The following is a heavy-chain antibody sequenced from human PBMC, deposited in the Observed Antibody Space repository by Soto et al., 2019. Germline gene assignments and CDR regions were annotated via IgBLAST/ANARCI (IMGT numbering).Heavy chain of an antibody. Sequence: GGSLRLSCAASGFTFSDYYMSWIRQAPGKGLEWVSYISSSGSTIYYADSVKGRFTISRDNAKNSLYLQMNSLRAEDTAVYYCARIDGSSTSPSDFDYWGQGTLVTVSS. CDR3: ARIDGSSTSPSDFDY. CDR2: ISSSGSTI. D-gene: IGHD2-2*01. J-gene: IGHJ4*02. CDR1: GFTFSDYY. V-gene: IGHV3-11*01.